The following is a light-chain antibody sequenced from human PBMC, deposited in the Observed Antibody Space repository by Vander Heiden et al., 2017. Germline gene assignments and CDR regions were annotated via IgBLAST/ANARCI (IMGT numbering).Light chain of an antibody. V-gene: IGKV3-15*01. CDR3: QQDNNCPYT. CDR2: GAS. Sequence: VMTQSPATLSVSPGERATLSCRASQSVSSNLAWYQQKPGQAPRLLIYGASTRATGIPARFSGSGSGTEFTLTISSLQSEDFAVYYCQQDNNCPYTFGQGTKLEIK. CDR1: QSVSSN. J-gene: IGKJ2*01.